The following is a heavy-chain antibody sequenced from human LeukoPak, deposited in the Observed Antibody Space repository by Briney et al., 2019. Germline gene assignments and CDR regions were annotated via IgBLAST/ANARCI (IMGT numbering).Heavy chain of an antibody. V-gene: IGHV4-39*07. J-gene: IGHJ4*02. CDR1: GGSISSSSYY. CDR3: ARGRYCSSTSCYSPASR. Sequence: PSETLSLTCTVSGGSISSSSYYWGWIRQPPGKGLEWIGSIYYSGSTYYNPSLKSRVTISVDTSKNQFSLKLSSVTAADTAVYYCARGRYCSSTSCYSPASRWGQGTLVTVSS. CDR2: IYYSGST. D-gene: IGHD2-2*01.